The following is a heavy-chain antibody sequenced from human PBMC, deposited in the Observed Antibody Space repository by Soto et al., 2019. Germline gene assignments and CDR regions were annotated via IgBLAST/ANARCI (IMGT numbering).Heavy chain of an antibody. V-gene: IGHV4-34*01. CDR1: DGSFSGYY. Sequence: QVQLQQWGAGLLKPSETLSLTCAVYDGSFSGYYWSWIRQPPGKGLEWIGEINHSGSTNYNPSLKSRVTISVDTSKNQFSLKLSSVTAADTAVYYCANEYYYDSSGYRHDAFDIWGQGTMVTVSS. D-gene: IGHD3-22*01. J-gene: IGHJ3*02. CDR3: ANEYYYDSSGYRHDAFDI. CDR2: INHSGST.